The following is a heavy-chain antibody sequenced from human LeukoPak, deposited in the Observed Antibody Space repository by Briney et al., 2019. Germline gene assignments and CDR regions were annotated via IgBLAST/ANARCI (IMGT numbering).Heavy chain of an antibody. CDR1: GYTFTAYY. CDR2: INPNGGGT. Sequence: RASLKVSCKSSGYTFTAYYIHWVRQVPGHGLEWMGWINPNGGGTNYAQKFQGRVSLARDTSIRTAYMELSGLTSDDTALYYCARGFRGSTFSYWGQGTLVTVSS. V-gene: IGHV1-2*02. CDR3: ARGFRGSTFSY. J-gene: IGHJ4*02. D-gene: IGHD2-15*01.